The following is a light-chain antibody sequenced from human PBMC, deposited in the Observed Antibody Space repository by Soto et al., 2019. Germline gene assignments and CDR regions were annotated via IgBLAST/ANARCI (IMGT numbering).Light chain of an antibody. CDR1: QSVSSY. Sequence: EIVLTQSPATLSLSPGERATLSCRASQSVSSYLAWYQQKPGQAPRLLIYDASNRATGIPARFSGSGSGTDFTLTISSLEPEDFAVYHCQQRSNWPRGTFGQGTKLEIK. V-gene: IGKV3-11*01. CDR2: DAS. CDR3: QQRSNWPRGT. J-gene: IGKJ2*02.